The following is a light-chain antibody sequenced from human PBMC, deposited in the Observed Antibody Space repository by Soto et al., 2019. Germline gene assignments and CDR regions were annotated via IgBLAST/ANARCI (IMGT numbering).Light chain of an antibody. CDR3: QNFDSAPQT. Sequence: DIQRIQSPPYLAASGGGRDTITCRASQGIRHYLAWYQQKPGKVPKLHIYEASNLQSGVPSRFRGGGSGTEFTLTIRSLQPDDVATYYCQNFDSAPQTFGQGTKVDIK. J-gene: IGKJ1*01. CDR1: QGIRHY. V-gene: IGKV1-27*01. CDR2: EAS.